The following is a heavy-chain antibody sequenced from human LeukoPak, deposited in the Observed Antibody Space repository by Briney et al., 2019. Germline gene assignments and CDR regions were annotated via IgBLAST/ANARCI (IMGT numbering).Heavy chain of an antibody. Sequence: GGSLRLSCAASGFTFSSYLMSWVRQAPGKGLEWVANIKQDGSEKYYVDSVKGRFTISRDNAKNSLYLQMNSLRAEDTAVYYCARERYSSGWPPQGRFDYWGQGTMVTVSS. CDR2: IKQDGSEK. CDR1: GFTFSSYL. CDR3: ARERYSSGWPPQGRFDY. V-gene: IGHV3-7*01. J-gene: IGHJ4*02. D-gene: IGHD6-19*01.